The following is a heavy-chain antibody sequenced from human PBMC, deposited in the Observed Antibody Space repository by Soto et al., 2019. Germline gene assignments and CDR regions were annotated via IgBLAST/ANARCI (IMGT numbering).Heavy chain of an antibody. Sequence: KLSETLSLTCAVYGGSFSGYYWSWIRQPPGKGLEWIGEINHSGSTNYNPSLKSRVTISVDTSKNQFSLKLSSVTAADTAVYYCARDSVAAAGGFDYWGQGTLVTVSS. CDR2: INHSGST. CDR3: ARDSVAAAGGFDY. J-gene: IGHJ4*02. V-gene: IGHV4-34*01. D-gene: IGHD6-13*01. CDR1: GGSFSGYY.